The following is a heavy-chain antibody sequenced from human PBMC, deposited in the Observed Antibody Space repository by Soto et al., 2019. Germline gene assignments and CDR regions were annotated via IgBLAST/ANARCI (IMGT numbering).Heavy chain of an antibody. CDR3: ARHARGWYFDS. J-gene: IGHJ4*02. Sequence: SETLSLTCTASGDSVSNWGWIRQTPGEGLEWIATIHYSGTTYFNPSLKSRVTISVDTSKAQFSLRLNSVTAADTAVYYCARHARGWYFDSWGQGTLVTVSS. CDR1: GDSVSN. CDR2: IHYSGTT. V-gene: IGHV4-39*01. D-gene: IGHD2-15*01.